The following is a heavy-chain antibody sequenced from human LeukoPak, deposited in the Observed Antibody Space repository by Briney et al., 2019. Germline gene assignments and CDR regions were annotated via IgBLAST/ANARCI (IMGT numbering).Heavy chain of an antibody. CDR2: IKQDGSGK. CDR3: ARGGRTGDY. J-gene: IGHJ4*02. D-gene: IGHD1-14*01. Sequence: PGGSLRLSCTASGFTFSDQWMNWVRQAPGKGLEWVANIKQDGSGKYYVDSVKGRFTISRDNAKNSLYLQMNSLRAEDTAVYYCARGGRTGDYWGQGTLVTVSS. V-gene: IGHV3-7*01. CDR1: GFTFSDQW.